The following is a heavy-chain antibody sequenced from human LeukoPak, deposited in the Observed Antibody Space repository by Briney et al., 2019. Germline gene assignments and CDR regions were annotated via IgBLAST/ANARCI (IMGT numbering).Heavy chain of an antibody. J-gene: IGHJ6*03. CDR1: GFTFSSYA. CDR3: ARDGGYSYGKNYYYYYMDV. D-gene: IGHD5-18*01. Sequence: PGGSLRLSCAASGFTFSSYAMHWVRQAPGKGLEYVSAISSNGGSTYYANSVKGRFTISRDNSKNTLYLQMGSLRAEDMAVYYCARDGGYSYGKNYYYYYMDVWGKGTTVTVSS. V-gene: IGHV3-64*01. CDR2: ISSNGGST.